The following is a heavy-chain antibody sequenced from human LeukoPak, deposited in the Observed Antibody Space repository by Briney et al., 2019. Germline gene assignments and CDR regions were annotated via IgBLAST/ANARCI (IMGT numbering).Heavy chain of an antibody. CDR3: ARVRSGYSHENYFDY. Sequence: AGGSLRLSCAASGFTLSSYSMNWVRQAPGKGLEWVSSISSSSSYIYYADSVKGRFTISRDNAKNSLYLQMNSLRAEDTAVYYCARVRSGYSHENYFDYWGQGTLVTVSS. V-gene: IGHV3-21*01. J-gene: IGHJ4*02. D-gene: IGHD5-18*01. CDR1: GFTLSSYS. CDR2: ISSSSSYI.